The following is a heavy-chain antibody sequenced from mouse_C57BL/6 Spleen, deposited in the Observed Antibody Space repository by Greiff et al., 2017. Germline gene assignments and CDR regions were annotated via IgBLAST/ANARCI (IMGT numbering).Heavy chain of an antibody. CDR2: ISDGGSYT. CDR3: ARDPGSSPYYAMDY. CDR1: GFTFSSYA. J-gene: IGHJ4*01. V-gene: IGHV5-4*01. D-gene: IGHD1-1*01. Sequence: DVMLVESGGGLVKPGGSLKLSCAASGFTFSSYAMSWVRQTPEKRLEWVATISDGGSYTYYPDNVKGRFTISRDNAKNNLYLQMSHLKSEDTAMYYCARDPGSSPYYAMDYWGQGTSVTVSS.